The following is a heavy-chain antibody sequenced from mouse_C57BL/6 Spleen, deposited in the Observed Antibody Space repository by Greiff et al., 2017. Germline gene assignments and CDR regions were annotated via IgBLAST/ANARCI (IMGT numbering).Heavy chain of an antibody. D-gene: IGHD3-1*01. J-gene: IGHJ2*01. V-gene: IGHV1-59*01. CDR3: ASGGYWNFDY. CDR2: IDPSDSYT. Sequence: VQLKEPGAELVRPGTSVKLSCKASGYTFTSYWMHWVKQRPGQGLEWIGVIDPSDSYTNYNQKFKGKATLTVDTSSSTAYMQLSSLTSEDSAVYYCASGGYWNFDYWGQGTTLTVAS. CDR1: GYTFTSYW.